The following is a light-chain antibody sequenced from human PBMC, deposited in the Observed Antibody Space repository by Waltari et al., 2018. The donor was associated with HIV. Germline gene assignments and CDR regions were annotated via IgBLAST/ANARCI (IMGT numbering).Light chain of an antibody. J-gene: IGLJ3*02. CDR1: TNDVSTYTY. V-gene: IGLV2-14*03. Sequence: QYALTQPTPVPGSPGQAITIYRTPTTNDVSTYTYVSWYQQSPSKAPKLIIYDVTYRPSGVSDRFSGSKSGNTAALTISGLQAEDEADYYCASYTHSLTRVFGGGTKLTVL. CDR2: DVT. CDR3: ASYTHSLTRV.